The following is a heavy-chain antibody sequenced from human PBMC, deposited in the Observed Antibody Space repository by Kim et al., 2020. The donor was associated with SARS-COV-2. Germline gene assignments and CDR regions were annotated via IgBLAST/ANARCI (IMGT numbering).Heavy chain of an antibody. Sequence: DSVKGRFTISRDNAKNSLYLQMNSLRAEDTALYYCAKGVTMVRGVIGFDPWGQGTLVTVSS. J-gene: IGHJ5*02. CDR3: AKGVTMVRGVIGFDP. D-gene: IGHD3-10*01. V-gene: IGHV3-9*01.